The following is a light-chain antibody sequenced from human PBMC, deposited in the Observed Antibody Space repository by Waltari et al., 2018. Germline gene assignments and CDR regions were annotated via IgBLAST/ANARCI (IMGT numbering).Light chain of an antibody. CDR3: SSYTGIRSVI. CDR2: EVN. CDR1: SRDVGGYIH. V-gene: IGLV2-8*01. J-gene: IGLJ2*01. Sequence: QSSLPQPPSASASPRQSVTIPCSGSSRDVGGYIHFPWYQQHPRKAPRLIIYEVNKRPAGVPDRFSGSKAGTTASLTVSGLQSEDEAVYFCSSYTGIRSVIFGGGTHLSVL.